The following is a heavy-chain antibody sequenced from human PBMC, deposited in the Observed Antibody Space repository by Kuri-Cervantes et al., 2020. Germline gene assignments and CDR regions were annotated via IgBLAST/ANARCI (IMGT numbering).Heavy chain of an antibody. CDR1: GYSISSGYY. CDR3: ARDALNLVPPNWFDP. Sequence: SQTLSLTCAVSGYSISSGYYWGWIRQPPGKGLEWIGSIYHSGSTYYNPSLKSRVTISVDTSKNQFSLKLSSVTAADTAVYYCARDALNLVPPNWFDPWGQGTLVTVSS. V-gene: IGHV4-38-2*02. CDR2: IYHSGST. D-gene: IGHD6-13*01. J-gene: IGHJ5*02.